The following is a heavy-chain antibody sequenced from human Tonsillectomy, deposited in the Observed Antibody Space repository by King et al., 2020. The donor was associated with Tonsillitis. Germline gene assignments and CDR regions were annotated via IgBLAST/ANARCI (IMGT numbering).Heavy chain of an antibody. J-gene: IGHJ6*03. D-gene: IGHD2-2*02. CDR2: IYYSGST. V-gene: IGHV4-31*03. Sequence: QLQESGPGLVKPSQTLSLTCTVSGGSISSGGYYWSWIRQHPGKGLEWIGYIYYSGSTYYNPSLKSRVTISVDTSKNQFSLKLSSVTAADTAVYYCARGVRYCSSTSCYTIKGYYYYYYMDVWGKGTTVTVSS. CDR1: GGSISSGGYY. CDR3: ARGVRYCSSTSCYTIKGYYYYYYMDV.